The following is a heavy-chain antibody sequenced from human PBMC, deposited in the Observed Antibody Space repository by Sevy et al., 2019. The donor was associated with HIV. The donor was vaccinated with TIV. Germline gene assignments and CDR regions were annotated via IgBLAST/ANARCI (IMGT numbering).Heavy chain of an antibody. D-gene: IGHD2-2*01. CDR3: VRDGGCSSTSCLLYFDY. CDR2: ISSSSSYI. Sequence: GGSLRLSCAASGFTLSTYSMNWVRQAPGKGLEWVSSISSSSSYIYYADSVKGRFTISRDNDKNSLYLQMNSLRAEDTAVYYCVRDGGCSSTSCLLYFDYWGQGTLVTVSS. CDR1: GFTLSTYS. V-gene: IGHV3-21*01. J-gene: IGHJ4*02.